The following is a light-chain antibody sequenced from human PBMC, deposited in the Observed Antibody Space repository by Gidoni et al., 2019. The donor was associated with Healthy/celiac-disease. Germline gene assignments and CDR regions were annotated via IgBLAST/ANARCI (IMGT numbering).Light chain of an antibody. V-gene: IGKV3-11*01. CDR2: DAS. CDR3: QQRSNWPPIT. J-gene: IGKJ5*01. Sequence: EIVLTQSPATLSLSPGERATLSCRASQSVSSYLAWYQQKPCQAPRLLIYDASTSATGIPARFSGSGSGTDFTLTISSLEPEYFAVYYCQQRSNWPPITFGQGTRLEIK. CDR1: QSVSSY.